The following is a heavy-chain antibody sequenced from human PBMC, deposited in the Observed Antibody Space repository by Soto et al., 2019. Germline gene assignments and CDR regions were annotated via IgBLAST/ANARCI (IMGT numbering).Heavy chain of an antibody. V-gene: IGHV4-59*01. CDR2: IYYSGTT. D-gene: IGHD3-10*01. CDR1: GGSISNFY. CDR3: ARESYYGSGAAVVGY. J-gene: IGHJ4*02. Sequence: SETLSLTCTVSGGSISNFYWSWIRQPPGKGLEWIGYIYYSGTTSYNPSLNSRVTISVDTSKNQFSLKLNSVTAADTAVYYCARESYYGSGAAVVGYWGLGTLVT.